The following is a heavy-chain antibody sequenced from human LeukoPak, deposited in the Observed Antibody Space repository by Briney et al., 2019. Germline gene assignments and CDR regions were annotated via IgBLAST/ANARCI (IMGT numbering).Heavy chain of an antibody. D-gene: IGHD2-15*01. V-gene: IGHV4-59*08. CDR1: GGSTSSYY. J-gene: IGHJ4*02. CDR3: ARHSVEGSLVEAATFDY. CDR2: IYYSGGT. Sequence: SKTLSLTCTVSGGSTSSYYWSWIRQPPGKGLEWIGYIYYSGGTNYNPSLKSRVTISVDTSKNLFSLKLTSVTAADTAVYYCARHSVEGSLVEAATFDYWGQGTLVTVSS.